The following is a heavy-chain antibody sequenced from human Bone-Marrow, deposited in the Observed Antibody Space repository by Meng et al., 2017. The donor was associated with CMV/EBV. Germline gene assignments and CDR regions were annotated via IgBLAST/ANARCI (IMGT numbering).Heavy chain of an antibody. CDR2: IYPSDSDT. Sequence: GESLKISCKGSGYSFTSYWIGWVRQMPGKGLEWMAMIYPSDSDTRYSPSFQGQVTISADRSISTAYLQWSGLKASDTATYYCALLPRAPAARFAHWGPGQLVHGAS. CDR3: ALLPRAPAARFAH. CDR1: GYSFTSYW. J-gene: IGHJ4*02. D-gene: IGHD2-2*01. V-gene: IGHV5-51*01.